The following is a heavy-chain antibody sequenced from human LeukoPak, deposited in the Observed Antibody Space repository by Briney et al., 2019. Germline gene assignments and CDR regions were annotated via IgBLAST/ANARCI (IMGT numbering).Heavy chain of an antibody. CDR1: GYTFTSYY. J-gene: IGHJ4*02. CDR3: ARSTLATKIDY. CDR2: INPSGGST. Sequence: ASVKVSCKASGYTFTSYYMHWVRQAPGQGLEWMGIINPSGGSTSYAQKFQGRVTMTRNTSISTAYMELSSLRSEDTAVYYCARSTLATKIDYWGQGTLVTVSS. D-gene: IGHD5-24*01. V-gene: IGHV1-46*01.